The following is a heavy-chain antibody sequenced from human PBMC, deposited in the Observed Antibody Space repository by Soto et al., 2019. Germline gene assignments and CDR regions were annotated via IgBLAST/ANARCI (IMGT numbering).Heavy chain of an antibody. V-gene: IGHV1-8*01. CDR3: ARRLWFGEVWFDP. J-gene: IGHJ5*02. CDR1: GYTFTSYD. CDR2: MNPNSGNT. D-gene: IGHD3-10*01. Sequence: QVQLVQSGAEVKKPGASVKVSCKASGYTFTSYDINWVRQATGQGLEWMGWMNPNSGNTGYAQKFQGRVXXTXNXXISTAYMELSSLRSEDTAVYYCARRLWFGEVWFDPWGQGTLVTVSS.